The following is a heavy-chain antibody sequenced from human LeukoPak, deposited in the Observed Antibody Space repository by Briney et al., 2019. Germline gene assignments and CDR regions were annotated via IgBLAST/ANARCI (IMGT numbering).Heavy chain of an antibody. CDR3: ARGPGVYVWGSYRRQNFDY. D-gene: IGHD3-16*02. J-gene: IGHJ4*02. V-gene: IGHV1-18*01. CDR2: ISAYNGNT. CDR1: GYTFTSYG. Sequence: ASVKVSCKASGYTFTSYGISWVRQAPGQGLEWMGWISAYNGNTNYAQKLQGRVTMTTDTSTSTAYMELRSLRSDDTAVYYCARGPGVYVWGSYRRQNFDYWGQGTLVTVSS.